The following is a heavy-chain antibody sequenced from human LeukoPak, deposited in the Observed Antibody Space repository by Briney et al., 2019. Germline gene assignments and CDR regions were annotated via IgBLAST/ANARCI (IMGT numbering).Heavy chain of an antibody. V-gene: IGHV4-39*01. CDR1: GGSISSSGYY. J-gene: IGHJ6*02. CDR3: ARHRRDYYYYYGMDV. CDR2: IYYSGST. Sequence: SETLSLTCTVSGGSISSSGYYWGWIRQPPGKGLEWIGSIYYSGSTYYNPSLKSRVTISVDTSKNQFSLKLSSVTAADTAVYYCARHRRDYYYYYGMDVWGQGTTVTVSS.